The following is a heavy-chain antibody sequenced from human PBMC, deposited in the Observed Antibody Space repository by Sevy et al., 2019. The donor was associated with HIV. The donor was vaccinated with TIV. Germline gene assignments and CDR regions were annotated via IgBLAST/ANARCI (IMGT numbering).Heavy chain of an antibody. V-gene: IGHV3-33*01. J-gene: IGHJ5*02. Sequence: GGSLRLSCAASGFTFSSYGMHWVRQAPGKGLEWVAVIWYDGSNKYYADSVKGRFTISRDNSKNTLYLQMNSLRAEDTAVYYCASDLYSGYENWFDPWGQGTLVTVSS. CDR1: GFTFSSYG. D-gene: IGHD5-12*01. CDR3: ASDLYSGYENWFDP. CDR2: IWYDGSNK.